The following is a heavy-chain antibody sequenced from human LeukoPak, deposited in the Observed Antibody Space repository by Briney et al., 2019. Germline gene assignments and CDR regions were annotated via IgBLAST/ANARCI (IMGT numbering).Heavy chain of an antibody. J-gene: IGHJ4*02. V-gene: IGHV4-30-4*01. D-gene: IGHD5-18*01. CDR2: ISYSGSA. Sequence: SETLSLTCAVSGGSISSGAYYWSWIRQPPGRGLEWIGYISYSGSAFYNPSLRSRVTISIDTSKNQCSLKLTSVTAADTAVYYCARRDSAMVFFDLWGQGTLVTVSS. CDR3: ARRDSAMVFFDL. CDR1: GGSISSGAYY.